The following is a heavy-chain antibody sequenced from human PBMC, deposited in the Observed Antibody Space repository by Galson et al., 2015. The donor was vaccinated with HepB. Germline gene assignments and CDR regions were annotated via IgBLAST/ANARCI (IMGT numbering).Heavy chain of an antibody. J-gene: IGHJ3*02. CDR1: GYSFTSYW. D-gene: IGHD1-26*01. CDR2: IYPGDSDT. Sequence: QSGAEVKKPGESLKISCKGSGYSFTSYWIGWVRQMPGKGLEWMGIIYPGDSDTRYSPSFQGQVTISADKSIGTAYLQWSSLKASDTAMYYCARHGRGLGEEAGAPPSDAFDIWGQGTMVTVSS. V-gene: IGHV5-51*01. CDR3: ARHGRGLGEEAGAPPSDAFDI.